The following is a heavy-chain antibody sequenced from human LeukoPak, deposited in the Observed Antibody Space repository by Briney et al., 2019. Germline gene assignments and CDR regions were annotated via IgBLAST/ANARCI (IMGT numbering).Heavy chain of an antibody. Sequence: SETLSLTCAVYGGSFSGYYWSWIRQPPGKGLEWIGEINDSGSTKYNPSLKSRVTISVDTSKNQSSLKLSSVTAADTAVYYCAGGGHYGMDVWGQGITVTVSS. J-gene: IGHJ6*02. CDR2: INDSGST. CDR1: GGSFSGYY. V-gene: IGHV4-34*01. CDR3: AGGGHYGMDV.